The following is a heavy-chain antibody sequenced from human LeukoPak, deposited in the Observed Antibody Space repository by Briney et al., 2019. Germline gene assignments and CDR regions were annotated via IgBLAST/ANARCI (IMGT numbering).Heavy chain of an antibody. J-gene: IGHJ4*02. CDR1: GFSLSAYW. D-gene: IGHD3-22*01. Sequence: GGSLRLSCAASGFSLSAYWMTWVRQAPGKGLEWVANINRDGSQKNHVDSVKGRFTISRDNAKNSLYLQMNSLTAEDTAVYYCARDDDYYDSSGYFDYWGQGTLVTVSS. V-gene: IGHV3-7*01. CDR2: INRDGSQK. CDR3: ARDDDYYDSSGYFDY.